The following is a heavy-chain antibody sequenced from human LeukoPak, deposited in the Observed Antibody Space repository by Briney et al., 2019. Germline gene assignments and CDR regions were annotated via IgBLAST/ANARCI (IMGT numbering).Heavy chain of an antibody. CDR1: GFTSSSYG. J-gene: IGHJ6*02. D-gene: IGHD3-10*01. Sequence: PGRSLRLSCAASGFTSSSYGMHWVRQAPGKGLEWVAVIWYDGSNKYYADSVKGRFTISRDNSKNTLYLQMNSLRAEDTAVYYCARDRLRSGSYEQGTYYYYGMDVWGQGTTVTVSS. CDR2: IWYDGSNK. CDR3: ARDRLRSGSYEQGTYYYYGMDV. V-gene: IGHV3-33*01.